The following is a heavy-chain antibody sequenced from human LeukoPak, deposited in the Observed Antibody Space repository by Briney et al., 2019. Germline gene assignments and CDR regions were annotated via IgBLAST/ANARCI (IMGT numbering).Heavy chain of an antibody. CDR3: ARGMYTIFGVVIRGYYFDY. D-gene: IGHD3-3*01. Sequence: SETLSLTCAVYGGSFSGYYWSWIRQPPGKGLEWIGEINHSGSTNYNPSPKSRVTISVDTSKNQFSLKLSSVTAADTAVYYCARGMYTIFGVVIRGYYFDYWGQGTLVTVSS. CDR1: GGSFSGYY. CDR2: INHSGST. J-gene: IGHJ4*02. V-gene: IGHV4-34*01.